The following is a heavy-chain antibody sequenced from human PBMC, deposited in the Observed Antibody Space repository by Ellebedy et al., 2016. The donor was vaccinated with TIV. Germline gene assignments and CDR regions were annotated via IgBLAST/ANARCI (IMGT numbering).Heavy chain of an antibody. V-gene: IGHV3-7*01. CDR1: GFTFSSHW. J-gene: IGHJ4*02. Sequence: GGSLRLSCAASGFTFSSHWMTWVRQAPGKGLEWVGNIKQSGSETYYVDSVKGRFTISRDNAKNSLYLQMNNLKVEDTAVYFCARSYYDLIWYFDYWGQGTQVTVSS. CDR3: ARSYYDLIWYFDY. D-gene: IGHD3-22*01. CDR2: IKQSGSET.